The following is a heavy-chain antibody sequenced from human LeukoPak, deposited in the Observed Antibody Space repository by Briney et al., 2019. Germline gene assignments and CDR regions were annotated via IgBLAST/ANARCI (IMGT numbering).Heavy chain of an antibody. D-gene: IGHD3-10*01. CDR2: ISASGTTT. V-gene: IGHV3-23*01. CDR1: GFTFTNYA. Sequence: GGSLRLSCAASGFTFTNYAMSWVRQAPGKRLEWVSSISASGTTTYFADSVKGRFTTSRDNSKNTLYLQITSLRAEDTAVYYCVAYYGSGRSADRGQGTLVTVSS. CDR3: VAYYGSGRSAD. J-gene: IGHJ4*02.